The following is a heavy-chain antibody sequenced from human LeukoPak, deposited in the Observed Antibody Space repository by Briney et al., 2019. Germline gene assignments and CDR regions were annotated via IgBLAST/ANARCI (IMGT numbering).Heavy chain of an antibody. CDR3: ARCHPRLGCFY. D-gene: IGHD2-15*01. J-gene: IGHJ4*02. CDR2: INHSGST. Sequence: SETLSLTCAVYGGSFSGYYWSWIRQPPGKGLEWIGEINHSGSTNYNPSLKSRVTISVDTSKNQFSLKLSSVTAADTAVYYCARCHPRLGCFYWGQGTLVTVSS. CDR1: GGSFSGYY. V-gene: IGHV4-34*01.